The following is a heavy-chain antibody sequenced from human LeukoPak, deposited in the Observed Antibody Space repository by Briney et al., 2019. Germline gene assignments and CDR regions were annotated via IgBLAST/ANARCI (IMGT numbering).Heavy chain of an antibody. D-gene: IGHD5-18*01. CDR3: ARQVDTAMALPDY. CDR1: GYTFTSYG. Sequence: ASVKVSCKTSGYTFTSYGVSWVRQAPGQRLELMGWISTYNYNTNYAQKFRGRVTLTKDTSTSTVYMELRSLRSDDTAIYYCARQVDTAMALPDYWGQGTLVTVSS. V-gene: IGHV1-18*01. J-gene: IGHJ4*02. CDR2: ISTYNYNT.